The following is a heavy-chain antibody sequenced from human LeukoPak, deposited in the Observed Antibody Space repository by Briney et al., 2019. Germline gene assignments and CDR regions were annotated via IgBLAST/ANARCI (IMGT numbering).Heavy chain of an antibody. CDR2: IRSKANSYAT. CDR3: TRSSRSGSYSTD. D-gene: IGHD1-26*01. J-gene: IGHJ4*02. Sequence: GGSLRLSCAASGFTFSGSAMHWVRQASEKGLEWVGRIRSKANSYATAYAASVRGRFTISRDDSKNTAYLQMNSLKTEDTAVYYCTRSSRSGSYSTDWGQGTLVTVSS. V-gene: IGHV3-73*01. CDR1: GFTFSGSA.